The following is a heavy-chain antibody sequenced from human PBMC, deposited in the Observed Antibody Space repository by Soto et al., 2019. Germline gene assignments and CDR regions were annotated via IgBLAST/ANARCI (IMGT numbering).Heavy chain of an antibody. D-gene: IGHD3-22*01. CDR3: ARVLAHYDSSGQRDY. CDR1: GYTFTSYG. CDR2: ISAYNGNT. Sequence: ASVKVSCKASGYTFTSYGISWVRQAPGQGLEWMGWISAYNGNTNYAQKLQGRVTMTTDTSTSTAYMELRSLRSDDTAVYYCARVLAHYDSSGQRDYWGQGTLVTVS. J-gene: IGHJ4*02. V-gene: IGHV1-18*04.